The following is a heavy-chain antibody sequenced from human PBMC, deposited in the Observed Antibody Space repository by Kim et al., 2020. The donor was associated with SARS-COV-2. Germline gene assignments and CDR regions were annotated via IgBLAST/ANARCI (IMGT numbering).Heavy chain of an antibody. D-gene: IGHD4-4*01. CDR2: IWYDGSNK. CDR3: ASNSYDYSNDFHYYGMDV. CDR1: GFTFSSYG. J-gene: IGHJ6*02. Sequence: GGSLRLSCAASGFTFSSYGMHWVRQAPGKGLEWVAVIWYDGSNKYYADSVKGRFTISRDNSKNTLYLQMNSLRAEDTAVYYCASNSYDYSNDFHYYGMDVWGQGTTVTVSS. V-gene: IGHV3-33*01.